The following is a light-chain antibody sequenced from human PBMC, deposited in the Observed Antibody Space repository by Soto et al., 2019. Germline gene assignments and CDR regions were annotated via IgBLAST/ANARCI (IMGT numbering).Light chain of an antibody. CDR2: WAS. Sequence: DIVMTQSPDSLAVSLVERATINCKSSQSVLYSSNNKNYLAWYQQKPGQPPKLLIYWASTRESGVPDRFSGSGSGTDFTLTISSLQAEDVAVYDCQQYYSPPLTFGGGTKVEIK. CDR1: QSVLYSSNNKNY. V-gene: IGKV4-1*01. J-gene: IGKJ4*01. CDR3: QQYYSPPLT.